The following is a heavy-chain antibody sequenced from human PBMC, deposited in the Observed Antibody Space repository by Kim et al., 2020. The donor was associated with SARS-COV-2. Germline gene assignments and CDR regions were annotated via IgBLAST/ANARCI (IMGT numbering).Heavy chain of an antibody. CDR1: GYTFTSYY. V-gene: IGHV1-46*01. CDR2: INPSGGNT. CDR3: ARDYCSSTSCQEIPDI. Sequence: ASVKVSCKASGYTFTSYYMHWVRQAPGQGLEWMGIINPSGGNTSYAQKFQGRVTMTRDTSTSTVYMELSSLRSEDTAVYYCARDYCSSTSCQEIPDIWGQGTMVTVSS. J-gene: IGHJ3*02. D-gene: IGHD2-2*01.